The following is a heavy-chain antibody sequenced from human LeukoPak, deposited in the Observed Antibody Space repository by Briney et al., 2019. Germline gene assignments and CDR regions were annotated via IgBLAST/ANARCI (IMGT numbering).Heavy chain of an antibody. CDR3: ARDPPIVVVNHNYYYYGMDV. D-gene: IGHD2-21*01. V-gene: IGHV1-8*01. CDR1: GYTFTSYD. Sequence: SSVKVSCKASGYTFTSYDINWVRQATAQGLAWMGWMNPNSGNTGYAQKFQGRVTMTRNTSISTAYMELSSLRSEDTAVYYCARDPPIVVVNHNYYYYGMDVWGQGTTVTVSS. CDR2: MNPNSGNT. J-gene: IGHJ6*02.